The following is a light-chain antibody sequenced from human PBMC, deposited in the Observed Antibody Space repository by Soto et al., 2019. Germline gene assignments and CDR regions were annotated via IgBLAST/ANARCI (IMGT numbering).Light chain of an antibody. CDR1: SGHSSYI. J-gene: IGLJ3*02. CDR3: ETWDSNPHV. Sequence: QTVVTQSSSASASLGSSFKLTCTLSSGHSSYIIAWHQQQPGKAPRYLMKLEGSGSYNKGSGVPDRFSGSSSGADRYLTISNLQFEDEADYYCETWDSNPHVFGGGTQVTVL. CDR2: LEGSGSY. V-gene: IGLV4-60*02.